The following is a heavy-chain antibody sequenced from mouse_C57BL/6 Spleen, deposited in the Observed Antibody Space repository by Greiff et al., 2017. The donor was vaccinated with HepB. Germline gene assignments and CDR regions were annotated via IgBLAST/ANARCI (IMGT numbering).Heavy chain of an antibody. CDR2: ISDGGSYT. J-gene: IGHJ2*01. D-gene: IGHD4-1*01. V-gene: IGHV5-4*01. CDR1: GFTFSSYA. CDR3: ARDVGRLYYFDY. Sequence: DVKLVESGGGLVKPGGSLKLSCAASGFTFSSYAMSWVRQTPEKRLEWVATISDGGSYTYYPDNVKGRFTISRDNAKNNLYLQMSHLKSEDTAMYYCARDVGRLYYFDYWGQGTTLTVSS.